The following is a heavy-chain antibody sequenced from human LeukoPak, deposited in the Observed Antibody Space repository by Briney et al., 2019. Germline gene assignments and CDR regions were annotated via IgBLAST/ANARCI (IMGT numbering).Heavy chain of an antibody. CDR2: ISESGNT. CDR1: GFSFNSFA. V-gene: IGHV3-23*01. J-gene: IGHJ4*02. Sequence: GGSLRLSCAASGFSFNSFAMSWVRQAPGRGLEWVSTISESGNTYYADSVKGRFTMSRDSSKNTLYLQMDTLRAEDTAEYYCAKWLRVATTYFDSWGQGVLVTVSS. CDR3: AKWLRVATTYFDS. D-gene: IGHD5-24*01.